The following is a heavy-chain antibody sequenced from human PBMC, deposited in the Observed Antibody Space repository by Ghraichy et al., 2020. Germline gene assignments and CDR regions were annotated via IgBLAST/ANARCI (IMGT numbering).Heavy chain of an antibody. CDR3: TKELGTMTRKIANFED. J-gene: IGHJ4*02. CDR1: GFIFSSFG. CDR2: MTYDGRNE. Sequence: SLRLSCAASGFIFSSFGMHWVRQAPGKGLEWVALMTYDGRNEYYVESVKGRFTISRDNSKNTLYLEMNSLRAEDTAVYFCTKELGTMTRKIANFEDWGQGTLVTVSS. V-gene: IGHV3-30*18. D-gene: IGHD3-22*01.